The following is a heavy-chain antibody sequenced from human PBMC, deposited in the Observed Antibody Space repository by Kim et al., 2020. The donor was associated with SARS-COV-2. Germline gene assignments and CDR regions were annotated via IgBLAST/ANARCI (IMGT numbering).Heavy chain of an antibody. Sequence: GGSLRLSCAASGFTFSSYGMHWVRQAPGKGLEWVADIWYDGSNKYYADSVKGRFTISRDNSKNTLYLQMNSLRAEDTAVYYCAREPSEGFSAGTFGYWGQGTLVTVAS. D-gene: IGHD6-13*01. CDR2: IWYDGSNK. J-gene: IGHJ4*02. CDR3: AREPSEGFSAGTFGY. CDR1: GFTFSSYG. V-gene: IGHV3-33*01.